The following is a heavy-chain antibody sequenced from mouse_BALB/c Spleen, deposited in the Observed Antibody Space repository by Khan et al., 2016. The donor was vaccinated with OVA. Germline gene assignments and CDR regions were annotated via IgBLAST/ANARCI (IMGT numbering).Heavy chain of an antibody. V-gene: IGHV3-2*02. CDR2: ISSTGST. D-gene: IGHD2-12*01. CDR1: GYSITSDYA. Sequence: EVQLVESGPGLVKPSQSLSLTCTVTGYSITSDYAWNWIRQFPGNKLEWMGYISSTGSTSSNPSLKSRISITRNPSKNQFFLQLKSVTTEDTATYYCARSLYYSYGYGLDCGGRGTSVTVSS. J-gene: IGHJ4*01. CDR3: ARSLYYSYGYGLDC.